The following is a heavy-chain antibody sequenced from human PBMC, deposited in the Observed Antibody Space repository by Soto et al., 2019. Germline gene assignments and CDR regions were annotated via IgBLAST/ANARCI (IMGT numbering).Heavy chain of an antibody. CDR2: TYYRSKWYN. J-gene: IGHJ4*02. D-gene: IGHD3-9*01. V-gene: IGHV6-1*01. Sequence: SQTLSLTCAISGDSVSSNSAAWNWIRQSPSRGLEWLGRTYYRSKWYNDYAVSVKSRITINPDTSKNQFSLRLNSVTPEDTAVYYCAKTFHDILTGYRVFDYWGQGTLVTVSS. CDR1: GDSVSSNSAA. CDR3: AKTFHDILTGYRVFDY.